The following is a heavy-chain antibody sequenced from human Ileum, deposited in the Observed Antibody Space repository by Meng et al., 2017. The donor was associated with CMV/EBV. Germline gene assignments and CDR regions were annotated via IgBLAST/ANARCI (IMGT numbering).Heavy chain of an antibody. CDR3: AKDWRDFWRGVGRVDP. J-gene: IGHJ5*02. D-gene: IGHD3-3*01. Sequence: GFTFDSYAMHWVRQAPGKGLQWVACIFHDGSNERYVDSVRGRFIISRDNSKNTLYLQMNSLRPDDTAIYYCAKDWRDFWRGVGRVDPWGQGTVVTVSS. CDR1: GFTFDSYA. V-gene: IGHV3-30*02. CDR2: IFHDGSNE.